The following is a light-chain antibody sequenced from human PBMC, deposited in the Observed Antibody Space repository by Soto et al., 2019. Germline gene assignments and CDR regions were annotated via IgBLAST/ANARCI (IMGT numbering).Light chain of an antibody. CDR1: QSISSW. J-gene: IGKJ1*01. Sequence: DIQMTQSPSTLSASVGDRVTITCRASQSISSWLAWYQQKPGKAPKLLIYDASSLESGVPSRFSGSGSGTKFTLTSSSLQPDDFATYFCQQSKRYPWTFGQGTKVEIK. V-gene: IGKV1-5*01. CDR3: QQSKRYPWT. CDR2: DAS.